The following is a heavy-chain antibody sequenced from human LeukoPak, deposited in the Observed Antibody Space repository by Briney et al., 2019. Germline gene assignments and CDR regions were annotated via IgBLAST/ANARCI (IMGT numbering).Heavy chain of an antibody. J-gene: IGHJ6*02. V-gene: IGHV4-59*01. D-gene: IGHD3-16*01. CDR3: ARFGANYDMDV. CDR1: GGSISGYY. Sequence: KPSETLSLTCTVSGGSISGYYWTWIRQPPGMGLEWIGQIHYSGRADYNPSLKSRISLSADTSKYQISLKLSSVTAADTAVYYCARFGANYDMDVWGQGTTVTVYS. CDR2: IHYSGRA.